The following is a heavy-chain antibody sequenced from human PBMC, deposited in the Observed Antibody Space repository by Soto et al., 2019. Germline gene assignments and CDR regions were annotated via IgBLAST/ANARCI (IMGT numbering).Heavy chain of an antibody. CDR3: ARDRLGRSSSSYAYYYYGMDV. Sequence: GGSLRLSCAASGFTVSSNYMSWVRQAPGKGLEWVSVIYGGGSTYYADSVKGRFTISRDNSKNTLYLQMNSLRAEDTAVYYCARDRLGRSSSSYAYYYYGMDVWGQGTTVTVSS. CDR1: GFTVSSNY. J-gene: IGHJ6*02. V-gene: IGHV3-53*01. D-gene: IGHD6-6*01. CDR2: IYGGGST.